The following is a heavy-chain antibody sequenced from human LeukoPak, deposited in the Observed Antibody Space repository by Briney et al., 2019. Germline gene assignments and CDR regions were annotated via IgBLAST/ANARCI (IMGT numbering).Heavy chain of an antibody. V-gene: IGHV3-21*01. CDR1: GFTFSSYS. CDR3: ARLGVVVPAVRGYFDD. J-gene: IGHJ4*02. D-gene: IGHD2-2*01. Sequence: PGGSLTLSCAASGFTFSSYSMNWVRQAPGKGLEWVSYIGGSSTYIYYTDSVKGRFTISRDNAKKSLYLQMSRLRAEDTAVYYCARLGVVVPAVRGYFDDWGQGTLVTVSS. CDR2: IGGSSTYI.